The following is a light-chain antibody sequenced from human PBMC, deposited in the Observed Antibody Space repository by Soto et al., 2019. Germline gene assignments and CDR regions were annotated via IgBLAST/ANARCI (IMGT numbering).Light chain of an antibody. J-gene: IGLJ1*01. Sequence: QSALTQPASVSGSPGQSITISCTGTSSNVGGYSFVSWYQQHPGKAPKVIIYEVYERPSGVSNRFSGSKSGSTASLTISGLQLEDEADYYCCSYAGSSTDVFGTGTKVTVL. V-gene: IGLV2-23*02. CDR3: CSYAGSSTDV. CDR2: EVY. CDR1: SSNVGGYSF.